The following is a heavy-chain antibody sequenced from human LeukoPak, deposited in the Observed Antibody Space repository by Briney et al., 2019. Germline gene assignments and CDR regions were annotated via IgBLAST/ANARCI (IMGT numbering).Heavy chain of an antibody. CDR3: AKDRGSTTNDY. D-gene: IGHD1-26*01. CDR1: GFTFSSYG. Sequence: GRSLRLSCAASGFTFSSYGMHWVRQAPGKGLERVAVISYDGGNKYYADSVKGRFTISRDNSKNTLYPQMNSLRAEDTAVYYCAKDRGSTTNDYWGQGTLVTVSS. J-gene: IGHJ4*02. V-gene: IGHV3-30*18. CDR2: ISYDGGNK.